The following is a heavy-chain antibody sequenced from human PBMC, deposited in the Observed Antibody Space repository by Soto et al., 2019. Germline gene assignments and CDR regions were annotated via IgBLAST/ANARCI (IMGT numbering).Heavy chain of an antibody. CDR2: IILIAGTP. V-gene: IGHV1-69*01. Sequence: QVQLVQSGAEVKRPGSSVTVSCNASAVTFNSYGINWVRQAPGQGLEWMGGIILIAGTPRYVQQFQGRVTITADESTRTSYMEPSSLRAEDTAVYYCASDRTPRYYYSMDVWGQGTTVTVSS. CDR1: AVTFNSYG. J-gene: IGHJ6*02. D-gene: IGHD2-15*01. CDR3: ASDRTPRYYYSMDV.